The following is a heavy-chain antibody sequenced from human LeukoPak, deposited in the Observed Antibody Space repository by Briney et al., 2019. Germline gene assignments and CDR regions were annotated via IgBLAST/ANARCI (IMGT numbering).Heavy chain of an antibody. CDR2: MSYDGRNE. D-gene: IGHD4-23*01. V-gene: IGHV3-30*18. CDR1: GFTFSNYG. Sequence: GGSLRLSCAASGFTFSNYGIHWVRQAPVKGLEWVAVMSYDGRNELYVDSVKGRFTMSRDNSKNTLYLQMNSLRAEDTAIYYCAKVGLGGSITIGEYFQHWGQGTLVTVSS. J-gene: IGHJ1*01. CDR3: AKVGLGGSITIGEYFQH.